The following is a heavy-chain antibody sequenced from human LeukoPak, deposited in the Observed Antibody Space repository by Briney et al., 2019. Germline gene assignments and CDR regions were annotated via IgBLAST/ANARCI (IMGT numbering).Heavy chain of an antibody. CDR2: ISSSSSTI. CDR3: ARARGTWNYGSAFDI. V-gene: IGHV3-48*04. CDR1: GFTFSNYS. D-gene: IGHD1-7*01. J-gene: IGHJ3*02. Sequence: PGGSLRLSCAASGFTFSNYSMNWVRQAPGKGLEWVSYISSSSSTIYYADSVKGRFTISRDNAKNSLYLQMNSLRAEDTAVYYCARARGTWNYGSAFDIWGQGTMVTVSS.